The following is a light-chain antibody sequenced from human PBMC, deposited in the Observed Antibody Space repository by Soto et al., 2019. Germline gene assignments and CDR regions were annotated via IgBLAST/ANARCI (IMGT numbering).Light chain of an antibody. CDR1: SSDVGSYNL. V-gene: IGLV2-14*02. J-gene: IGLJ2*01. CDR2: EGS. CDR3: SSYTATNIPV. Sequence: QSALTQPASVSGSPGQSITISCTGTSSDVGSYNLVSWYQQHPGKAPKLMIYEGSKRPSGVSNRFSGSKSGNMASLTISGLQAEDEADYYCSSYTATNIPVFGGGTKVTVL.